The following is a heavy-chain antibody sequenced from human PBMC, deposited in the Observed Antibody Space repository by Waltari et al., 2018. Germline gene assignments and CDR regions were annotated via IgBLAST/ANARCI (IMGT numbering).Heavy chain of an antibody. CDR3: ARTDYGDYVGSWFDP. D-gene: IGHD4-17*01. CDR2: IYTSGST. CDR1: GGSISSGSYY. J-gene: IGHJ5*02. V-gene: IGHV4-61*02. Sequence: QVQLQESGPGLVKPSQTLSLTCTVSGGSISSGSYYWSWIRQPAGKGLEWIGRIYTSGSTNYNPSLKSRVTISVDTSKNQLSRKLSSVPAADTAVYYCARTDYGDYVGSWFDPWGQGTLVTVSS.